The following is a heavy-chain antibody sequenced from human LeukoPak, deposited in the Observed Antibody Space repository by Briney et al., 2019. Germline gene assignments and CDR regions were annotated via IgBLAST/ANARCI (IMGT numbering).Heavy chain of an antibody. D-gene: IGHD6-19*01. CDR1: GGSISSYY. Sequence: SETLSLTCTVSGGSISSYYWSWIRQPPGKGLEWIGYIYYSGSTNYNPSLKSRVTISVDTSKNQFSLKLSSVTAADTAVYYCARPYSSGWYGYWGQGTLVTVSS. CDR2: IYYSGST. CDR3: ARPYSSGWYGY. V-gene: IGHV4-59*12. J-gene: IGHJ4*02.